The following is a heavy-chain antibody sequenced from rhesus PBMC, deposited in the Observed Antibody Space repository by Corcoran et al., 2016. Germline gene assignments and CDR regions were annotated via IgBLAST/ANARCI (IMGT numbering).Heavy chain of an antibody. D-gene: IGHD2-27*01. CDR3: ARDIWAPVVCTVRGVGLYFDY. Sequence: QVQLQESGPGVVKPSETLSLTCAVSGGSISDGYRWSWIRQPPGKGLEWIGYIYGSSTYTNYNPSLKSRVTISKDTSKNQCSLKRSSVTASDTAVYYCARDIWAPVVCTVRGVGLYFDYWGQGDLVTVSS. CDR2: IYGSSTYT. V-gene: IGHV4S10*01. J-gene: IGHJ4*01. CDR1: GGSISDGYR.